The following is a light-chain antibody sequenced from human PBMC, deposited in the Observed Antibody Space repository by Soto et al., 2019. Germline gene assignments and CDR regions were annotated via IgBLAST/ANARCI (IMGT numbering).Light chain of an antibody. CDR1: QSVNSNY. CDR2: DTS. V-gene: IGKV3-20*01. J-gene: IGKJ1*01. CDR3: QQYNYWPPWT. Sequence: EIVLMQSPGTLSLSPGEGATLSCRASQSVNSNYLAWYQQKPGQAPTVLIFDTSRRATGVPDRFSGSGSGTDFTLTISRLEPDDFAVYYCQQYNYWPPWTFGQGTKVEIK.